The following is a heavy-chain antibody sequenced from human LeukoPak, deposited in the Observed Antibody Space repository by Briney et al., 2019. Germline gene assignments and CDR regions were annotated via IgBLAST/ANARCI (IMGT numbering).Heavy chain of an antibody. CDR1: GFTLSSYS. V-gene: IGHV3-74*03. D-gene: IGHD3-10*01. Sequence: GGSLRLSCAASGFTLSSYSMNWVRQAPGKGLLCVSRINSDGSITTYADSVKGRFTISRDNAKNTLYLQMNSLRAEDTAVYYCVRDPRFSENFDYWGQGTLVTVSS. J-gene: IGHJ4*02. CDR2: INSDGSIT. CDR3: VRDPRFSENFDY.